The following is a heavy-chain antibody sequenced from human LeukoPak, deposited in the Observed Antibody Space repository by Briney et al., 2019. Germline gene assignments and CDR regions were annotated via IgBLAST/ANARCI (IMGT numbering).Heavy chain of an antibody. CDR2: MYTGGST. Sequence: GGSLRLSCAASGFIISTNYMSWVRQAPGKGLEWVSVMYTGGSTYYADSVKGRFTISRDNSKNTLYLQMNSLRAEDTALYYCARAPFYYDSSGYPYFDGWGQGTLVTVSS. J-gene: IGHJ4*02. D-gene: IGHD3-22*01. V-gene: IGHV3-53*01. CDR3: ARAPFYYDSSGYPYFDG. CDR1: GFIISTNY.